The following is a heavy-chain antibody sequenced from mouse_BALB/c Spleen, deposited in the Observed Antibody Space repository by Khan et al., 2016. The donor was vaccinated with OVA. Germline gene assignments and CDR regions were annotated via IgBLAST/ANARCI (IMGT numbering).Heavy chain of an antibody. CDR3: ARTLYGSGYDYAMDY. V-gene: IGHV9-3-1*01. J-gene: IGHJ4*01. CDR2: INTYTGEP. CDR1: GYIFTNYG. D-gene: IGHD1-1*01. Sequence: QIQLVQSGPELKKPGETVKISCKASGYIFTNYGMTWVKQAPGKGLKWMGWINTYTGEPTYADDFKGRFAFSLETSANTAYLQLNNLKNEDTATDFCARTLYGSGYDYAMDYWGQGTSVTVSS.